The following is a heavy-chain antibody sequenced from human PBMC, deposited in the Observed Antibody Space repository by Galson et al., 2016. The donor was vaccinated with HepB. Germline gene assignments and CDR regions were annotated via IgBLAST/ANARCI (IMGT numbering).Heavy chain of an antibody. CDR2: TYHRGKWYY. D-gene: IGHD4-17*01. CDR3: ARLSIPDYGYRWYFDY. J-gene: IGHJ4*02. CDR1: GDSVSSNSAA. Sequence: CAISGDSVSSNSAAWNWIRQSSSRGPEWLGRTYHRGKWYYDYAASLESRISIDPDTSNNQFSLHLRSVAPDDTAVYYCARLSIPDYGYRWYFDYWGRGILVTASS. V-gene: IGHV6-1*01.